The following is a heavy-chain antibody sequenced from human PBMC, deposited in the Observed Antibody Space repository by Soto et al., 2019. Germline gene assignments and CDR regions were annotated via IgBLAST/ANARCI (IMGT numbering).Heavy chain of an antibody. CDR1: GFIFETFG. Sequence: PGGSLRLSCAASGFIFETFGMRWVRQAPGKGLEWISSISGSGFKKYYADSVKGRFTISRDNSKSTVYLELNNLSAEDTAVSPCEKNQGVELVCLDTVDWFDTWGQGSVVTVSS. V-gene: IGHV3-23*01. CDR3: EKNQGVELVCLDTVDWFDT. CDR2: ISGSGFKK. J-gene: IGHJ5*02. D-gene: IGHD1-26*01.